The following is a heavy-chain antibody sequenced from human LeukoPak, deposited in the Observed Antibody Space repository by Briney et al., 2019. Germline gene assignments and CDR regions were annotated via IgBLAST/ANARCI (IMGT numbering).Heavy chain of an antibody. CDR3: ASLYDSSGWDAFDI. CDR1: GGSISSYY. D-gene: IGHD3-22*01. Sequence: PSETLSLTCTVSGGSISSYYWSWIRQPPGKGLEYIGYIYYSGSTNYNPSLKSRVTISVDTSKNQFSLKLSSVTAADTAVYYCASLYDSSGWDAFDIWGQGTMVTVSS. J-gene: IGHJ3*02. V-gene: IGHV4-59*01. CDR2: IYYSGST.